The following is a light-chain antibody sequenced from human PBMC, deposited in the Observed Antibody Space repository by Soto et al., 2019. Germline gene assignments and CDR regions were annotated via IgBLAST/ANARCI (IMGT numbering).Light chain of an antibody. CDR1: QSVSSY. Sequence: EIVLTQSPATLSLSPGERATLSCRASQSVSSYLAWYQQKPGQAPRLVIHDTSNRAAGTPARFSGSGSGTDFTLTISRLEREDFAVYYCQQRSNWPRTFGQGTKLEIK. V-gene: IGKV3-11*01. CDR2: DTS. CDR3: QQRSNWPRT. J-gene: IGKJ2*01.